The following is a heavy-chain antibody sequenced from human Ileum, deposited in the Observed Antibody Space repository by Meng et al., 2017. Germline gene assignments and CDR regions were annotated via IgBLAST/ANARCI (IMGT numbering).Heavy chain of an antibody. J-gene: IGHJ4*02. D-gene: IGHD3-3*02. Sequence: QVQLVQSGAEAKKPGASLKVSCKASGYTFTYYFVHWVRQAPGQGLEWMGRINPKSGATAYAQKFQGRVTVTSDTSISTAYLDLISLTSDDTALYYCVRSNIFGWNPRDHWGQGTLVTVSS. CDR2: INPKSGAT. V-gene: IGHV1-2*06. CDR1: GYTFTYYF. CDR3: VRSNIFGWNPRDH.